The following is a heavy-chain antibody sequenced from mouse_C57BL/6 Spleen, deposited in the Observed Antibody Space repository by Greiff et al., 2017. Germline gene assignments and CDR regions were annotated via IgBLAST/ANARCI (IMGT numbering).Heavy chain of an antibody. CDR3: ASDYYGSNYYAMDY. J-gene: IGHJ4*01. Sequence: QVQLQQPGAELVKPGASVKLSCKASGYTFTSYWMHWVKQRPGQGLEWIGMIHPNSGSTNYNEKFKSKATLTVDKSSSTAYMQLSSLTSEDSAVYYCASDYYGSNYYAMDYWGQGTSVTVSS. CDR1: GYTFTSYW. V-gene: IGHV1-64*01. CDR2: IHPNSGST. D-gene: IGHD1-1*01.